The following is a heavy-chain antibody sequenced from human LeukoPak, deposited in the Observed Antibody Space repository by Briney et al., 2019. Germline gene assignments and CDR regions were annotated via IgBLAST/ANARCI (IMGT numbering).Heavy chain of an antibody. CDR2: IYPGDSDT. D-gene: IGHD1-26*01. Sequence: GESLQISCKASGYRFTSYWIGWVRQMPGKGLEWMGIIYPGDSDTRYRPSFQGQVTISVDKSITTAYLQWSSLKASDSAIYFCATQPGLGYWGQGTLVTVSS. J-gene: IGHJ4*02. V-gene: IGHV5-51*01. CDR1: GYRFTSYW. CDR3: ATQPGLGY.